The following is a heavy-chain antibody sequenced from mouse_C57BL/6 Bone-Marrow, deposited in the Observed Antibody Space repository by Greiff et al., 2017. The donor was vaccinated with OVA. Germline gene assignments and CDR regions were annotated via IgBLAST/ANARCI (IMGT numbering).Heavy chain of an antibody. CDR3: ARWDGYFFAY. CDR2: ISDGGSYT. Sequence: EVQLQQSGGGLVKPGGSLKLSCAASGFTFSSYAMSWVRQTPEQRLEWVATISDGGSYTYYPDNVKGRFTISRDNAKNNLYLQMSHLKSEDTAMYYCARWDGYFFAYWGQGTLVTVSA. J-gene: IGHJ3*01. V-gene: IGHV5-4*01. CDR1: GFTFSSYA. D-gene: IGHD2-3*01.